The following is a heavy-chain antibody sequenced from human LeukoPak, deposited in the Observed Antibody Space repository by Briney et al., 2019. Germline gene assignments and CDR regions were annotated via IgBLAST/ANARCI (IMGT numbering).Heavy chain of an antibody. CDR3: ARLREDAFGI. CDR2: ISHNGIT. D-gene: IGHD3-10*01. J-gene: IGHJ3*02. Sequence: SETLSLTCTVSGGSITVNYWSWVRQPPGKGLKWIGHISHNGITNYNPSLKSRLTISIDTSTIQFSLTLRSVTAADTAIYFCARLREDAFGIWGQGTMVTVSS. CDR1: GGSITVNY. V-gene: IGHV4-59*08.